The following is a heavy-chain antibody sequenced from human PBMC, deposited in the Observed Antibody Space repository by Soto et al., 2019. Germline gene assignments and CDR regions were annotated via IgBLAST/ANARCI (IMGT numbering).Heavy chain of an antibody. J-gene: IGHJ4*01. V-gene: IGHV1-46*01. CDR1: GYTFTSYY. Sequence: ASVKVSCKASGYTFTSYYMHWVRRAPGQGLEWMGIINPSGGSTSYAQKFQGRVTMTRDTSTSTVYMELSSLRSEDTAVYYCARHVVESLSFGERVHHFDYWGHGTLVTVSS. CDR2: INPSGGST. D-gene: IGHD3-10*01. CDR3: ARHVVESLSFGERVHHFDY.